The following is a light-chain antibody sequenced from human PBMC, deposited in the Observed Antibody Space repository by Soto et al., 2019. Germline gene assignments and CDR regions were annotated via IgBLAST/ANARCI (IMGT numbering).Light chain of an antibody. CDR3: HQYTSPPWT. CDR2: GAS. V-gene: IGKV3-20*01. Sequence: EIVLTQSPGTLSLSPGERATLSCRASQSVPGNYLAWFQQKPGQAPRLLIYGASSRAPAIPDRFSGSGSGTEFSLTTSRLETEAFAVYYCHQYTSPPWTLGQGTRVETK. J-gene: IGKJ1*01. CDR1: QSVPGNY.